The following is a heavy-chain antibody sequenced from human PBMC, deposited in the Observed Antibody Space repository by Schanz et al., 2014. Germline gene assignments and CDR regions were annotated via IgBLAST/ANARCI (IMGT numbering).Heavy chain of an antibody. Sequence: EVRLVESGGGLVQPGGSLRLSCEASGFDFNSYSMNWVRQVPGKGLEWLSYIATSSSTRHYADSVKGRVTISRDNAKNSVSLQMRRLRVEDTAVYYCARDVDDRRGYGSGYCLGDCMSDWGQGTTVTVSS. CDR2: IATSSSTR. CDR1: GFDFNSYS. CDR3: ARDVDDRRGYGSGYCLGDCMSD. D-gene: IGHD3-10*01. V-gene: IGHV3-48*01. J-gene: IGHJ6*02.